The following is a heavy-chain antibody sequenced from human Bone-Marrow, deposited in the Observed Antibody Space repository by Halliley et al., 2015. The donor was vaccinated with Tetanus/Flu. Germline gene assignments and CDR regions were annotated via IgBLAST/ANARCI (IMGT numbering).Heavy chain of an antibody. CDR3: AKTQFCSGTSCHSLGAGGSDY. D-gene: IGHD2-15*01. V-gene: IGHV3-23*01. CDR1: GFIFNNYA. J-gene: IGHJ4*02. CDR2: ISASGGAT. Sequence: CAASGFIFNNYAMTWVRQAPGKGLEWVSGISASGGATTYADSVKGRFIISRDNSKNTLSLQMNSLRAEDTALYYCAKTQFCSGTSCHSLGAGGSDYWGQGTLVSVSS.